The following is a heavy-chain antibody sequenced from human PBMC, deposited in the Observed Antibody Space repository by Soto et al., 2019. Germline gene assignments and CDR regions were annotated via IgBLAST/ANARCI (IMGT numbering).Heavy chain of an antibody. D-gene: IGHD3-10*01. CDR1: GFTFSSYA. CDR3: AKDRSYYGSGSYQFDY. CDR2: ISGSGGST. J-gene: IGHJ4*02. Sequence: EVQLLESGGGLVQPGGSLRLSCAASGFTFSSYAMSWVRQAPGKGLEWVLAISGSGGSTYYADSVKGRFTISRDNSKNTLDLQMNSLRAEDTAVYYCAKDRSYYGSGSYQFDYWGQGTLVTVSS. V-gene: IGHV3-23*01.